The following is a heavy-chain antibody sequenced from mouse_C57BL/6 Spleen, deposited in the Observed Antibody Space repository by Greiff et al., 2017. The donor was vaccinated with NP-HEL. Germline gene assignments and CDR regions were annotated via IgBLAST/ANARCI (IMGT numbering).Heavy chain of an antibody. J-gene: IGHJ3*01. Sequence: LQESGAELVRPGASVTLSCKASGYTFTDYEMHWVKQTPVHGLEWIGAIDPETGGTAYNQKFKGKAILTADKSSSTAYMELRSLTSEDSAVYYCTRQDCAYWGQGTLVTVSA. CDR2: IDPETGGT. V-gene: IGHV1-15*01. CDR1: GYTFTDYE. CDR3: TRQDCAY.